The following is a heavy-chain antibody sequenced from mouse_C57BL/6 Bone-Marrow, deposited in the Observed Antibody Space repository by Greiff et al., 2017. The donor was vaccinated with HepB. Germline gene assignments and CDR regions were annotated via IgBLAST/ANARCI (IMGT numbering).Heavy chain of an antibody. Sequence: QVQLQQPGAELVMPGASVKLSCKASGYTFTSYWMRWVKQRPGQGLEWIGVIDPSDSYTNYNKKFKGKSTLTVDKSSSHAYMQLSSLTSEDSAVYYCARRRGSSLGFAYWGQGTLVTVSA. D-gene: IGHD1-1*01. CDR1: GYTFTSYW. CDR3: ARRRGSSLGFAY. J-gene: IGHJ3*01. V-gene: IGHV1-69*01. CDR2: IDPSDSYT.